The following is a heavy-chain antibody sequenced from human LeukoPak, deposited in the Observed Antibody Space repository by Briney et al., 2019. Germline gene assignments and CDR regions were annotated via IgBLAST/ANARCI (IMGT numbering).Heavy chain of an antibody. Sequence: SETLSLTCTVSGGSISSYYWSWIRQPPGKGLEWIGYMYYSGTIDYNPSLKSRVTISVDTSKNQFSLKLSSVTAADTAVYYCARAYVDTAMVTPPGYWGQGTLVTVSS. CDR2: MYYSGTI. CDR1: GGSISSYY. CDR3: ARAYVDTAMVTPPGY. V-gene: IGHV4-59*01. J-gene: IGHJ4*02. D-gene: IGHD5-18*01.